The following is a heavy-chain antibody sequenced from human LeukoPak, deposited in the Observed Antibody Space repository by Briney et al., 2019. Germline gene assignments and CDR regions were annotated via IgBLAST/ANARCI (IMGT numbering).Heavy chain of an antibody. CDR3: AREGLRFLEWLLYRYYYGMDV. CDR2: ISGSGGST. D-gene: IGHD3-3*01. Sequence: SGGSLRLSCAASGFTFSSYAMSWVRQAPGKGLEWVSAISGSGGSTYYADSVKGRFTISRDNSKNTLYLQMNSLRAEDTAVYYCAREGLRFLEWLLYRYYYGMDVWGQGTTVTVSS. J-gene: IGHJ6*02. V-gene: IGHV3-23*01. CDR1: GFTFSSYA.